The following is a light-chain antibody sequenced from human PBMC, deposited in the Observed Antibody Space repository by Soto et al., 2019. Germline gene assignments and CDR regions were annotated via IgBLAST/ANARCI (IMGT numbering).Light chain of an antibody. Sequence: DIKIPKSPSSVFAAVGDKSPITVRAIRGITTCLPWYQQKPGKAPKLLTYAASISQSGVPSRFSGSGSGTDFTLSISSLQPEDFATYYCQEANNFPITFGGGTKVEIK. V-gene: IGKV1D-12*01. CDR1: RGITTC. CDR2: AAS. J-gene: IGKJ4*01. CDR3: QEANNFPIT.